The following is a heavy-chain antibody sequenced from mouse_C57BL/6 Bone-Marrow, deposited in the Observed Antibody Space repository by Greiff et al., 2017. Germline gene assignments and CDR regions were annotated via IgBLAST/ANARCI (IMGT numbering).Heavy chain of an antibody. CDR3: ARSCGDYFWYFDV. CDR2: INPYNGAT. Sequence: EVNVVESGPELVKPGDSVKISCKASGYSFTGYFMNWVMQSHGKSLEWIGRINPYNGATFYHPNFKGKATLTVDKSSSTAHMELRSLTSEDSAVYYCARSCGDYFWYFDVWGTGTTVTVSS. J-gene: IGHJ1*03. V-gene: IGHV1-20*01. D-gene: IGHD2-13*01. CDR1: GYSFTGYF.